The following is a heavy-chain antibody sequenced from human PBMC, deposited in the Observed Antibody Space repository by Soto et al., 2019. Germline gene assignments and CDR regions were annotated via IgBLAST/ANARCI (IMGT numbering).Heavy chain of an antibody. CDR1: GDSCTSYW. J-gene: IGHJ2*01. CDR2: IYPGDSDT. CDR3: ARHARRITMVRGVNYWYFAL. D-gene: IGHD3-10*01. Sequence: PGESLRVWCKGAGDSCTSYWSGWVRQMPGKGLEWMGIIYPGDSDTRYSPSFQGQVTISADKSISTAYLQWSSLKASDTAMYYCARHARRITMVRGVNYWYFALWGRGTLVTVSS. V-gene: IGHV5-51*01.